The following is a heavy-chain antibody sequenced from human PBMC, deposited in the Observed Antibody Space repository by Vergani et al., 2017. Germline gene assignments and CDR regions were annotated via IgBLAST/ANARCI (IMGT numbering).Heavy chain of an antibody. D-gene: IGHD6-6*01. J-gene: IGHJ4*02. Sequence: EVQLVESGGGLVQPGRSLRLSCAASGFTFDDYAMHWVRQAPGKGLEWVSGISWNSGSIGYADSVKGRFTISRDNAKNSLYLQMNSLRVEDTAVYYCARNRQLGGVNYFDYWGRGTLVTVSS. CDR3: ARNRQLGGVNYFDY. CDR2: ISWNSGSI. V-gene: IGHV3-9*01. CDR1: GFTFDDYA.